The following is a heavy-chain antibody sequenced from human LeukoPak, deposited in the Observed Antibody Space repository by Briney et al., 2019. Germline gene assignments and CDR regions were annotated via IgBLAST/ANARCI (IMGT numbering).Heavy chain of an antibody. V-gene: IGHV3-7*01. CDR1: GFTFSNYW. Sequence: QPGRSLRLSCVASGFTFSNYWMSWVRQAPGKGLEWVANIKKDGSDKYYVDSVKGRFTISRDNAKNSVYLQMNSLRAEDTAVYYCATDPAGIGSESYWGQGTLVTVSS. CDR3: ATDPAGIGSESY. CDR2: IKKDGSDK. D-gene: IGHD1-14*01. J-gene: IGHJ4*02.